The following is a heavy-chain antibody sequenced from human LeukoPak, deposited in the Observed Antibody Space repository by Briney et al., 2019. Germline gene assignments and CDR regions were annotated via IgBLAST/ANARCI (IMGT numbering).Heavy chain of an antibody. Sequence: GGSLRLSCAGSGFTFTSYGMSWVRQAPGKGLEWVSAITYSGGNTYYADSVKGRFTISRDNSKNTLYLQMNSLRAEDTAVYYCAKDGTGCGGDCYSDYWGQGTLVTVSS. V-gene: IGHV3-23*01. J-gene: IGHJ4*02. CDR2: ITYSGGNT. D-gene: IGHD2-21*02. CDR1: GFTFTSYG. CDR3: AKDGTGCGGDCYSDY.